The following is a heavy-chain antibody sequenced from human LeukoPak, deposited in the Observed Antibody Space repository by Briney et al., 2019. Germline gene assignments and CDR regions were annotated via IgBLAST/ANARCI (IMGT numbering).Heavy chain of an antibody. CDR3: AKTLRQLGEAFDI. CDR1: GFPFSSYG. CDR2: LSYDGSNE. V-gene: IGHV3-30*18. J-gene: IGHJ3*02. Sequence: GGSLRLSCAASGFPFSSYGMHWVRQAPGKGLEWVAALSYDGSNEYYADSVKGRFTISRDNSKNTLYLQMNSLRAEDTAVYYCAKTLRQLGEAFDIWGQGTMVTVSS. D-gene: IGHD5-18*01.